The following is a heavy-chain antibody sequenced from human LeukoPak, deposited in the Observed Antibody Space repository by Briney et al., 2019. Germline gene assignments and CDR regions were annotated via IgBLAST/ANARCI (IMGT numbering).Heavy chain of an antibody. V-gene: IGHV3-66*01. CDR1: GFTVSSSY. CDR2: IYSGGST. D-gene: IGHD2-15*01. Sequence: GGSLRLSCAASGFTVSSSYMSWVRQAPGKGLEWVSVIYSGGSTYYADSVKGRFTISRDNSKNTLYLQINSLRAEDTAVYYCARDIVVVVAATLWWVYYYYMDVWGKGTTVTVSS. CDR3: ARDIVVVVAATLWWVYYYYMDV. J-gene: IGHJ6*03.